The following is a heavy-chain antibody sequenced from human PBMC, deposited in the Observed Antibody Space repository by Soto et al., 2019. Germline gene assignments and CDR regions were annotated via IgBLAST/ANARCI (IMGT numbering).Heavy chain of an antibody. CDR3: VTGRGGSCFDAY. Sequence: EVQLVESGGGLVQPGGSLRLSCVASGFTFSSYWMHWVRQAPGKGPVWVSRINSDGSSTSATGTTYADSVRGRFTISSDNAANTMYLQMNGLRAEDTRVYYCVTGRGGSCFDAYWGQGTLVTVSS. V-gene: IGHV3-74*01. CDR2: INSDGSST. J-gene: IGHJ4*02. CDR1: GFTFSSYW. D-gene: IGHD2-15*01.